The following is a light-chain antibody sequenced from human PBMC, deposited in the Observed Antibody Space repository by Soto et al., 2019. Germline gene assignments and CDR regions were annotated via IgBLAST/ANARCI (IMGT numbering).Light chain of an antibody. Sequence: DIPMTQSPSSLSASLGDRVTITCRASQSINNYLNWYQQEEGKAPKLLIYAATSLQSGVPSRFSGSGSGTEFTLTISSLQPGDFATYYCQHSYYSPYTFGLGTKLEIK. CDR2: AAT. V-gene: IGKV1-39*01. CDR3: QHSYYSPYT. CDR1: QSINNY. J-gene: IGKJ2*01.